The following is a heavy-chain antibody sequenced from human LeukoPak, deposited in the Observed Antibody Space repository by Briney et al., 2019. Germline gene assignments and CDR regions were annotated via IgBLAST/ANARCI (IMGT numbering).Heavy chain of an antibody. D-gene: IGHD3-10*01. CDR3: ARQPYYYGSGTRTNWFDP. CDR2: IYPGDSDT. Sequence: GESLKISCKGSGYNFPNHWIGWVRQMPGKGLEWMGIIYPGDSDTRYSPSFQGQVTISADKSISTAYLQWSSLKASDTAMYYCARQPYYYGSGTRTNWFDPWGQGTLVTVSS. CDR1: GYNFPNHW. J-gene: IGHJ5*02. V-gene: IGHV5-51*01.